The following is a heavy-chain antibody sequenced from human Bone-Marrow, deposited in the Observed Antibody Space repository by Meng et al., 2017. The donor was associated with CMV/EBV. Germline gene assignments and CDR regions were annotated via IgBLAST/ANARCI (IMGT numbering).Heavy chain of an antibody. Sequence: GGSLRLSCAASGFTVSSNYMSWVRQAPGKGLEWVSVIYSGGSTYYADSVKGRFTISRDNSKNTLYLQMNSLRAEDTAVYYCAREALTAIVVVPAAIAGYFDYWGQGTLVTVSS. V-gene: IGHV3-53*01. CDR2: IYSGGST. CDR3: AREALTAIVVVPAAIAGYFDY. CDR1: GFTVSSNY. D-gene: IGHD2-2*02. J-gene: IGHJ4*02.